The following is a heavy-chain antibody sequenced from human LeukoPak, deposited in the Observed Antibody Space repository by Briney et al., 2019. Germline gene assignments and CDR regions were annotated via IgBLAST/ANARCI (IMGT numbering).Heavy chain of an antibody. V-gene: IGHV3-23*01. D-gene: IGHD3-10*01. CDR3: AKVIGFGFGGDYFDY. CDR1: GFTFSSYA. CDR2: ISGSGGST. Sequence: GGSLRLSCAASGFTFSSYAMHWVRQAPGKGLEWVSAISGSGGSTYYADSVKGRFTISRDNSKNTLYLQMNSLRAEDTAVYYCAKVIGFGFGGDYFDYWGQGTLVTVSS. J-gene: IGHJ4*02.